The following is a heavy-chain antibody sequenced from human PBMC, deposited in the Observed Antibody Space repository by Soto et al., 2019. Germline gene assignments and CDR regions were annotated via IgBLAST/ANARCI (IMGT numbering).Heavy chain of an antibody. CDR1: GFTFDDYA. CDR3: AKGGDTGYDHRDY. J-gene: IGHJ4*02. Sequence: EVQLVESGGGLVQPGRSLRLSCAASGFTFDDYAMHWVRQAPGEGLEWVSGITWKSGITGYADSVKGRFTISRDNAKNSLYLQMNSLRPEDAALYYCAKGGDTGYDHRDYWGQGPLVTVSS. D-gene: IGHD5-12*01. CDR2: ITWKSGIT. V-gene: IGHV3-9*01.